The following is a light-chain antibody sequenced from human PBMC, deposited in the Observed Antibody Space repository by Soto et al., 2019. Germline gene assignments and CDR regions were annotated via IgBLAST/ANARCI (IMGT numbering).Light chain of an antibody. V-gene: IGKV1-5*01. CDR3: QQYNSYSSWT. Sequence: DIQMTQSASTLSASVGDRVTITCLASQSISSWLAWYQQKPGKAPKLLIYDASSLESGVPSRFSGSGSGTEFTLTISSLQPDDFATYYCQQYNSYSSWTFGQGTKVDI. J-gene: IGKJ1*01. CDR1: QSISSW. CDR2: DAS.